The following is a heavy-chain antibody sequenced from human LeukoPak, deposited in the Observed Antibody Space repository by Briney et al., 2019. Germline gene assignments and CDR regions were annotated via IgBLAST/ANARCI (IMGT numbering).Heavy chain of an antibody. CDR1: GGSISSGGYY. Sequence: SETLSLTCTVSGGSISSGGYYWSWIRQHPGKGLEWIGYVYYSGSTYYNPSLKSRVTISVDRSKNQFSLKLSSVTAADTAVYYCARTYYYDSSETFDYWGQGTLVTVSS. J-gene: IGHJ4*02. V-gene: IGHV4-31*03. CDR2: VYYSGST. D-gene: IGHD3-22*01. CDR3: ARTYYYDSSETFDY.